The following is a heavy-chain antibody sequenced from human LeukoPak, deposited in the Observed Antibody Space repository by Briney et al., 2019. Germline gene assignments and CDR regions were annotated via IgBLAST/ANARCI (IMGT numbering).Heavy chain of an antibody. CDR2: IYHSGST. D-gene: IGHD3-16*01. V-gene: IGHV4-39*07. CDR1: GGSISSSSYY. Sequence: SETLSLTCTVSGGSISSSSYYWGWIRQPPGKGLEWIGSIYHSGSTYYNPSLKSRVTISVDTSKNQFSLKLSSVTAADTAVYYCASHKNGGFDYWGQGTLVTVSS. J-gene: IGHJ4*02. CDR3: ASHKNGGFDY.